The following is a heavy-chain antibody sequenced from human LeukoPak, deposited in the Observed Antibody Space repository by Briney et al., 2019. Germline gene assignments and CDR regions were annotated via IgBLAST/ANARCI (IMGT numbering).Heavy chain of an antibody. CDR1: GYTFASFG. J-gene: IGHJ4*02. V-gene: IGHV1-18*01. Sequence: ASLKVSCKASGYTFASFGISWVRQAPGQGVEWRGWISAYNGNANYAQKRQGRVTTTTDTSTSTAYMELRSLRSDDTAVYYCASPHLEKLLLTEYWGQGTLVTVSS. CDR3: ASPHLEKLLLTEY. D-gene: IGHD3-22*01. CDR2: ISAYNGNA.